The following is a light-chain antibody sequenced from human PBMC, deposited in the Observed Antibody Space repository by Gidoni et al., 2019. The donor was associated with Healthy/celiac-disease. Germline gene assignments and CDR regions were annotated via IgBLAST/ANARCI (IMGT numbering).Light chain of an antibody. CDR1: SSNIGAGYD. CDR3: QAYDSSLSGSNV. CDR2: GNS. J-gene: IGLJ1*01. Sequence: HSVLTQQPSVSWAPGQRVTISCTGSSSNIGAGYDVHWYQQLPGTAPKLLIYGNSNRPSGVPDRFSGSKSGTSASLAITGLQAEDEADYYCQAYDSSLSGSNVFGTGTKVTVL. V-gene: IGLV1-40*01.